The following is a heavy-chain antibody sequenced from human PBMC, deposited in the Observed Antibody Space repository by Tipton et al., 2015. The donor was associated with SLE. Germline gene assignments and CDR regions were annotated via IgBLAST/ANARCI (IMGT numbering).Heavy chain of an antibody. CDR1: GFTFDNYA. Sequence: GSLRLSCQASGFTFDNYAMSWVRQAPGKGLEWVSGISGSGVSTYYADSVKGRCTISRDNSKNTMYLQMNSLRAEDTAVYYCAKTVESGYYYGYFYYGMDVWGQGTTVTVSS. CDR2: ISGSGVST. J-gene: IGHJ6*02. D-gene: IGHD3-22*01. V-gene: IGHV3-23*01. CDR3: AKTVESGYYYGYFYYGMDV.